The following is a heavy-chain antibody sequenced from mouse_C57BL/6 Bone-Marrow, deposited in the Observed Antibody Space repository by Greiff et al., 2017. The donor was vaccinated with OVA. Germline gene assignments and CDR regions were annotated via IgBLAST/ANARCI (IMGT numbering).Heavy chain of an antibody. D-gene: IGHD1-2*01. CDR2: ISSGSSTI. CDR3: ARTLRPYAMDY. Sequence: EVMLVESGGGLVKPGGSLKLSCAASGFTFSDYGMHWVRQAPEKGLEWVAYISSGSSTIYYADTVKGRFTISRDNAKNTLFLQMTSLRSEDTAMYYCARTLRPYAMDYWGQGTSVTVSS. J-gene: IGHJ4*01. V-gene: IGHV5-17*01. CDR1: GFTFSDYG.